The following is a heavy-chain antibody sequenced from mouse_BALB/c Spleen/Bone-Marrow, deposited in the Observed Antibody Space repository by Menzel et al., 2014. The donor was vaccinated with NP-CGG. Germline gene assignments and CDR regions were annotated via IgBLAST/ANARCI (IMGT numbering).Heavy chain of an antibody. Sequence: EVKLMESGGGLVKPGGSLKLSCEASGITVSSYAMSWVRRTPEKRLEWVASIGSGGRKHYPDSVEGRLTISRDNARNILYLQVSSLRSEDTAMYYCARGGMTPFDFWGQGITLTVSS. CDR2: IGSGGRK. CDR1: GITVSSYA. D-gene: IGHD2-13*01. J-gene: IGHJ2*01. CDR3: ARGGMTPFDF. V-gene: IGHV5-6-5*01.